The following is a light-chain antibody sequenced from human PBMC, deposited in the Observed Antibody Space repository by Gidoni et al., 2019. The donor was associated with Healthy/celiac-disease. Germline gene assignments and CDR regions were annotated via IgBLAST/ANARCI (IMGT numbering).Light chain of an antibody. CDR3: QQANSFPLT. V-gene: IGKV1-12*01. Sequence: DIQVTRSPSSVSSSVGDRVTITCRASQDISSWLAWYQQKPGKAPKLLIYAASSLQSGVPSRFSGSGSGTDLNLTIRSLQAEDFANYYCQQANSFPLTFGGGTKVEIK. CDR1: QDISSW. CDR2: AAS. J-gene: IGKJ4*01.